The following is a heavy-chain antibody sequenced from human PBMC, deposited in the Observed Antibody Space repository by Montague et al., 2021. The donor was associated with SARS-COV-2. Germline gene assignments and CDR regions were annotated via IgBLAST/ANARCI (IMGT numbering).Heavy chain of an antibody. CDR2: INHRGST. CDR1: GGSFSGYY. J-gene: IGHJ3*02. Sequence: SETLSLTCAVYGGSFSGYYWSWIRQPPGKGPEWIGEINHRGSTNYNPSLKSRVIISVDTSKNQFSLKLSSVTAADTAVYYCARGTGPRSITRFGVGISGHVLDIWGQGTMVTVSS. CDR3: ARGTGPRSITRFGVGISGHVLDI. D-gene: IGHD3-3*01. V-gene: IGHV4-34*01.